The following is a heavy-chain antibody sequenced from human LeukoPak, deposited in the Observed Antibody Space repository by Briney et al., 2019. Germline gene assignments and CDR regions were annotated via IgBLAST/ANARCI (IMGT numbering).Heavy chain of an antibody. CDR3: ARRTAAMAMDY. V-gene: IGHV1-2*02. CDR2: ISPGNGGE. J-gene: IGHJ4*02. Sequence: RASVKVSCKASGYTFTAYTIHWVRQAPGQGVEWMGWISPGNGGEDYAQKFQGRVTMTRDTSSSSVYMDLSGLRSDDTAFYYCARRTAAMAMDYWGQGTLVTVSS. CDR1: GYTFTAYT. D-gene: IGHD5-24*01.